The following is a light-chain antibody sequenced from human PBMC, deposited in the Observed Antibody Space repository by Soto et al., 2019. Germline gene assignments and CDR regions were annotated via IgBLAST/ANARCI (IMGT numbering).Light chain of an antibody. Sequence: QSALTQPPSASGSPGQSVTISCTGTSSDVGGYNFVSWYQQHPGKAPKLIIFEVTKRPSGVPDRFSGSKSGNTASLTVSGLQAGDEADYYCSSYAGNNIYYVFGTGTKLTVL. J-gene: IGLJ1*01. CDR3: SSYAGNNIYYV. CDR2: EVT. CDR1: SSDVGGYNF. V-gene: IGLV2-8*01.